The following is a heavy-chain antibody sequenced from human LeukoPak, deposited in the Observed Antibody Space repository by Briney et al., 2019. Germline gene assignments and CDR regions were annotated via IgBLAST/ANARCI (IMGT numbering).Heavy chain of an antibody. CDR3: AKDGGGISFNSSGYYPLDY. CDR2: ISGSGGST. J-gene: IGHJ4*02. CDR1: GFTFSSYA. Sequence: PGGSLRLSCAASGFTFSSYAMSWVRQAPGKGLEWVSAISGSGGSTYYADSVKGRFTISRDNSKNTLYLQMNSLRAEDTAVYYCAKDGGGISFNSSGYYPLDYWGQGTLVTVSS. V-gene: IGHV3-23*01. D-gene: IGHD3-22*01.